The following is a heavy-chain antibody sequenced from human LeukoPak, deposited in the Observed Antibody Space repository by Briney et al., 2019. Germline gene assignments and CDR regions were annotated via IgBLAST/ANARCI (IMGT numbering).Heavy chain of an antibody. CDR2: IYTSGST. Sequence: PSQTLSLTCTVSGGSISSGSYCWSWIRQPAGKGLEWIGRIYTSGSTNYNPSLKSRVTISVDTSKNQFSLKLSSVTAADTAVYYCARDKPYSNSRGYYYYYMDVWGKGTTVTVSS. J-gene: IGHJ6*03. CDR3: ARDKPYSNSRGYYYYYMDV. CDR1: GGSISSGSYC. D-gene: IGHD4-11*01. V-gene: IGHV4-61*02.